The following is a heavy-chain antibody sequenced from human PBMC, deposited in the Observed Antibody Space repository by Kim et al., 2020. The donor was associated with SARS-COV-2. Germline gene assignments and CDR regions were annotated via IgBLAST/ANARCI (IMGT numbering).Heavy chain of an antibody. Sequence: ASVKVSCKASGYTFTSYYMHWVRQAPGQGLEWMGIINPSGGSTSYAQKFQGRVTMTRDTSTSTVYMELSSLRSEDTAVYYCARAVGKDSSGYYRLGMDVWGQGTTVTVSS. D-gene: IGHD3-22*01. J-gene: IGHJ6*02. CDR3: ARAVGKDSSGYYRLGMDV. CDR2: INPSGGST. V-gene: IGHV1-46*01. CDR1: GYTFTSYY.